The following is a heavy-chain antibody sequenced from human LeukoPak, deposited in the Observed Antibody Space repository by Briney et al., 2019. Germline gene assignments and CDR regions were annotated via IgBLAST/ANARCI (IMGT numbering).Heavy chain of an antibody. D-gene: IGHD2-15*01. CDR2: ISAYNGNT. Sequence: ASVKVSCTASGYTFTSYGISWVRQAPGQGLEWMGWISAYNGNTNYAQKLQGRVTMTTDTSTSTAYMELRSLRSDDTAVYYCAILLHRGHYYYYGMDVWGQGTTVTVSS. J-gene: IGHJ6*02. CDR1: GYTFTSYG. CDR3: AILLHRGHYYYYGMDV. V-gene: IGHV1-18*01.